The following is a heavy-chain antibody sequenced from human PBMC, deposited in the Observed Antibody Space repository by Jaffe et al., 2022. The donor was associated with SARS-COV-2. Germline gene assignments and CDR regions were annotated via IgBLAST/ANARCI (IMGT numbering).Heavy chain of an antibody. CDR3: ATSPTYYYDFDGSDY. J-gene: IGHJ4*02. CDR2: IDQDGSVK. Sequence: EVQLVESGGGLVQPGGSLTLSCTGSGFDFKDYWMSWVRQTPGKGLEWVASIDQDGSVKYYVGSVRSRFTVSRDNAKKSVYLKMSSLRAEDTAMYFCATSPTYYYDFDGSDYWGQGALVSVSS. V-gene: IGHV3-7*01. D-gene: IGHD3-22*01. CDR1: GFDFKDYW.